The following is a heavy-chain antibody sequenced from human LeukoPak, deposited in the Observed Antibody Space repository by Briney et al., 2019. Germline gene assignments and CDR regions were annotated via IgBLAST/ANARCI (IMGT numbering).Heavy chain of an antibody. CDR3: AKEASSGWYYFDY. J-gene: IGHJ4*02. V-gene: IGHV3-33*06. Sequence: GGSLRLSCAASGFTFTTYGVHWVRQAPGKGLEGVAVIWYDGSNKYYADSVKGRFTISRDNSKNTMYLQMNSLRAEDSAVYYCAKEASSGWYYFDYWGQGTLVTVSS. CDR1: GFTFTTYG. D-gene: IGHD6-19*01. CDR2: IWYDGSNK.